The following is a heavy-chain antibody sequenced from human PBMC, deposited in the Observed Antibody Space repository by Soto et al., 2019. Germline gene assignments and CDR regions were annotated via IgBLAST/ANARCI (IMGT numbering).Heavy chain of an antibody. J-gene: IGHJ6*02. D-gene: IGHD4-4*01. CDR1: GFTFSSYG. V-gene: IGHV3-30*18. CDR3: AKDFGATVIDYYYYGMDV. CDR2: ISYDGSNK. Sequence: GGSLRLSCAASGFTFSSYGMHWVRQAPGKGLEWVAVISYDGSNKYYADSVKGRFTISRDNSKNTLYLQMNSLRAEDTAMYYCAKDFGATVIDYYYYGMDVWGQGTTVTVSS.